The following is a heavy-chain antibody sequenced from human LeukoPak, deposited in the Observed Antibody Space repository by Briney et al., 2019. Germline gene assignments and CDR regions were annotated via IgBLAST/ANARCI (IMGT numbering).Heavy chain of an antibody. Sequence: PGGSLRLSCAASGFTFSSYGMHWVRQAPAKGLEWVAVISYDGSNKYYADSVKGRFTISRDNSKNTLYLQMNSLRAEGTAAYYCAKGGGYSSFDYWGQGTLVTVSS. CDR3: AKGGGYSSFDY. CDR2: ISYDGSNK. V-gene: IGHV3-30*18. J-gene: IGHJ4*02. CDR1: GFTFSSYG. D-gene: IGHD2-21*01.